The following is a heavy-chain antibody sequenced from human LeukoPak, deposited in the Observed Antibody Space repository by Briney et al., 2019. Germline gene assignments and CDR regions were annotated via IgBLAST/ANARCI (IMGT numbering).Heavy chain of an antibody. CDR2: ISEDGINK. Sequence: PGRSLRLSCAASGFTFSNYGMHCVRQAPGKGLEWVAGISEDGINKYYADSVKARFTIPRDNSNNTLFLQMNNLRADDTAVYYCAKDRETTASGTFDYWGQGALVTVSS. D-gene: IGHD6-13*01. CDR3: AKDRETTASGTFDY. V-gene: IGHV3-30*18. J-gene: IGHJ4*02. CDR1: GFTFSNYG.